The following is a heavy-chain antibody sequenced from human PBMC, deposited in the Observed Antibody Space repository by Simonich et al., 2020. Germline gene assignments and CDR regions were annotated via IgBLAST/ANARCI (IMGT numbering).Heavy chain of an antibody. J-gene: IGHJ4*02. CDR1: GFTFSSFS. Sequence: EVQLVEAGGGLVKPGGSLRISCAASGFTFSSFSMNWVRQAPGKGLECVSSISSRSSYIYYADSVKGRFTISRDNAKNSLYLQMNSLRAEDTAVYYCARANERDYWGQGTLVTVSS. V-gene: IGHV3-21*01. D-gene: IGHD1-1*01. CDR2: ISSRSSYI. CDR3: ARANERDY.